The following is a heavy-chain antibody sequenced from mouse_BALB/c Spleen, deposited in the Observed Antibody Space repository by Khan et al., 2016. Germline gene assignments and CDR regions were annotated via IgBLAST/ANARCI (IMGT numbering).Heavy chain of an antibody. Sequence: QIQLVQSGPELKKPGETVKISCKASGYTFTNYGMNWVKQAPGKGLKWMGWINTNTGEPTYAEEFKGRLAFSLETSARTAYLQINNLKNEDTATYFWAEGYYGGNWFAYWGQGTLVTVSA. CDR3: AEGYYGGNWFAY. V-gene: IGHV9-3*02. D-gene: IGHD1-1*01. CDR2: INTNTGEP. CDR1: GYTFTNYG. J-gene: IGHJ3*01.